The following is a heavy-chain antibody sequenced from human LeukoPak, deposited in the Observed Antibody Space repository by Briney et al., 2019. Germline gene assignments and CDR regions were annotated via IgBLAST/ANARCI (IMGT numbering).Heavy chain of an antibody. Sequence: PGRSLRLSCAASGFTFSSYGMHWVRQAPGKGLEWVAVIAYDGSIKYYAGSVKGRFTISRDNAKSTQHLQMNSLRVEDTAVYYCARGSGTYYYVHYWGQGTLVTVSS. CDR2: IAYDGSIK. V-gene: IGHV3-30*03. D-gene: IGHD3-22*01. CDR3: ARGSGTYYYVHY. CDR1: GFTFSSYG. J-gene: IGHJ4*02.